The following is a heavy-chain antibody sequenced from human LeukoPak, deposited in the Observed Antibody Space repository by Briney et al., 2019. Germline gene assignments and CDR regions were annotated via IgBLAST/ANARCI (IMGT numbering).Heavy chain of an antibody. Sequence: PSETLSLTCAVSGGSISSSNWWSWVRQPPGKGLEWIGEIYHSGSTNYNPSLKSRVTISVDKSNNQFSLKLSSVTAADTAVYYCARGPMVRGVNAPGYYFDYWGQGTLVTVSS. J-gene: IGHJ4*02. D-gene: IGHD3-10*01. V-gene: IGHV4-4*02. CDR2: IYHSGST. CDR1: GGSISSSNW. CDR3: ARGPMVRGVNAPGYYFDY.